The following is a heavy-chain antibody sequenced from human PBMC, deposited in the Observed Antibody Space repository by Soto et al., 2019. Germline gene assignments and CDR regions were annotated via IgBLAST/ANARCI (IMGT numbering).Heavy chain of an antibody. CDR3: ARDKDCSGGSCYSGMDY. CDR1: GGTFSSYA. Sequence: SVKVSCKASGGTFSSYAISWVRQAPGQGLEWMGGIIPIFGTANYAQKFQGRVTITADESTSTAYMELSSLRSEDTAVYYCARDKDCSGGSCYSGMDYWGQGTLVTVSS. D-gene: IGHD2-15*01. J-gene: IGHJ4*02. CDR2: IIPIFGTA. V-gene: IGHV1-69*13.